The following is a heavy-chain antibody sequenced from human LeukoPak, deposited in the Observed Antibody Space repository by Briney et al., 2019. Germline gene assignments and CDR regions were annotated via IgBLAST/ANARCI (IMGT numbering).Heavy chain of an antibody. CDR2: INHSGST. D-gene: IGHD6-13*01. V-gene: IGHV4-34*01. J-gene: IGHJ4*02. CDR3: ARGEAAAVIPH. CDR1: GGSFSGYY. Sequence: SETLSLTCAVYGGSFSGYYWSWIRQPPGKGLEWIGEINHSGSTNYNPSLKSRVTISVDTSKNQFSLKLSSVTAADTAVYYCARGEAAAVIPHCGQGTLVTVSS.